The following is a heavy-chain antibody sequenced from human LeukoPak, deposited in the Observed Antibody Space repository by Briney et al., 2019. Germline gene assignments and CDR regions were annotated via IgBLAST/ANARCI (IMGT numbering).Heavy chain of an antibody. CDR3: ARASVSGIAAAGLDY. Sequence: GASVKVSCKASGYTFTGYYMHWVRQAPGRGLEWMGWINPNSGGTNYAQKFQGRVTMTRDTSISTAYVELSRLRSDDTAVYCCARASVSGIAAAGLDYWGQGTLVTVSS. D-gene: IGHD6-13*01. CDR2: INPNSGGT. J-gene: IGHJ4*02. V-gene: IGHV1-2*02. CDR1: GYTFTGYY.